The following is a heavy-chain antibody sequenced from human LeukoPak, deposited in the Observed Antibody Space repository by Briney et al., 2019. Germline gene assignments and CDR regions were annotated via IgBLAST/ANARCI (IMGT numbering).Heavy chain of an antibody. V-gene: IGHV4-59*01. CDR3: ARGRCRNSGCRPYFDY. Sequence: SETLSLTCTVSGDSISNYYWSWIRQPPGKGLEWIGYIYYSESTNYNPSLKSRVTISTDTSKSQFSPNLRSVTAEDTGIYYCARGRCRNSGCRPYFDYWGQGTQVTVSS. J-gene: IGHJ4*02. D-gene: IGHD2/OR15-2a*01. CDR1: GDSISNYY. CDR2: IYYSEST.